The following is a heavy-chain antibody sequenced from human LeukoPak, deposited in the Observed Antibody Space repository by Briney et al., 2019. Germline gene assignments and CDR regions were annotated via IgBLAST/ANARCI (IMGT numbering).Heavy chain of an antibody. D-gene: IGHD3-3*01. Sequence: SGTLSLTCTVSGGSISSSSYYWGWIRQPPGKGLEWIGSIYYSGSTYYNPSLKSRVTISVDTSKNQFSLKLSSVTAADTAVYYCARSDFWIEYYFDHWGQGTLVTVSS. V-gene: IGHV4-39*07. CDR3: ARSDFWIEYYFDH. CDR1: GGSISSSSYY. J-gene: IGHJ4*02. CDR2: IYYSGST.